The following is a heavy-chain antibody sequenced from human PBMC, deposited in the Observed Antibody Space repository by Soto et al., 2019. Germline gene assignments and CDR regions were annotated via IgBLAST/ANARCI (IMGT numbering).Heavy chain of an antibody. CDR3: ARGDSSGYLGYFQH. V-gene: IGHV3-48*02. Sequence: EVQLVESGGGLVQPGGSLRLSCAASGFTFSSYSMNWVRQAPGKGLEWVSYFSSSSSTIYYAGSVKGRFTISRDNAKNSLYLQMSSLRDEDTAVYYWARGDSSGYLGYFQHWGQGTLVTVSS. J-gene: IGHJ1*01. D-gene: IGHD3-22*01. CDR2: FSSSSSTI. CDR1: GFTFSSYS.